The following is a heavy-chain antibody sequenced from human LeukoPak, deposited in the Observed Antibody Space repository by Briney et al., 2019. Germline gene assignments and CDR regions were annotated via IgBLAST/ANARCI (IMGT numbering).Heavy chain of an antibody. Sequence: PGGSLRLSCAASGFTFSSYSMNWVRQAPGKGLEWVSYISSSSSTIYYADSVKGRFTISRDNAKNSLYLQMNSLRAEDTAVYYCARGDYYDSSGYFIDAFDIWGQGTMVTVSS. V-gene: IGHV3-48*01. CDR1: GFTFSSYS. CDR3: ARGDYYDSSGYFIDAFDI. D-gene: IGHD3-22*01. CDR2: ISSSSSTI. J-gene: IGHJ3*02.